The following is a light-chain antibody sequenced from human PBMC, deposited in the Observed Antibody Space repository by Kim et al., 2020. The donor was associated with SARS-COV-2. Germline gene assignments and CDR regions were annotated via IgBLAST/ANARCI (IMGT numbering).Light chain of an antibody. J-gene: IGLJ2*01. Sequence: PEGKATLPCGTRTRTVTTDEYPYRFQQKPGQAPRTLIYDTHNKHASTPARVSASLLGGKAAMTLSGAQPEDDSDYYCSHSYSDGPIFGGGTQLTVL. CDR1: TRTVTTDEY. V-gene: IGLV7-46*01. CDR3: SHSYSDGPI. CDR2: DTH.